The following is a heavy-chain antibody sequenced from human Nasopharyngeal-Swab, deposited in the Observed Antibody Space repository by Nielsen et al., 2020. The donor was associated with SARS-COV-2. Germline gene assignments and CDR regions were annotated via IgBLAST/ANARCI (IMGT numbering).Heavy chain of an antibody. J-gene: IGHJ4*02. Sequence: GSLRLSCTVSGDSIAYSTFYWGWIRQPPGKGLEWIGNIYYNRNTYQNPSLKSRLTISVDKSKNQFSLQLSSVTAADTAVYYCVRSSSWYYFDYWAQGTQVTVSS. CDR2: IYYNRNT. CDR1: GDSIAYSTFY. CDR3: VRSSSWYYFDY. D-gene: IGHD6-13*01. V-gene: IGHV4-39*01.